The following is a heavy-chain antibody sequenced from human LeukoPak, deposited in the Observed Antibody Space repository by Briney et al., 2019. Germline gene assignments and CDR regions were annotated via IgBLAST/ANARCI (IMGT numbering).Heavy chain of an antibody. CDR1: GVSISAYY. J-gene: IGHJ5*02. Sequence: SETLSLTCSVSGVSISAYYWSWIRQSAGNRLEWIGRIYPGEGIYATATTSYNPSFKSRVTMSGDTSKNQLSLRLSSVTAADTAVYYCARDPTTVTTIFNSWGQGILVTVSS. D-gene: IGHD4-11*01. V-gene: IGHV4-4*07. CDR2: IYPGEGIYATATT. CDR3: ARDPTTVTTIFNS.